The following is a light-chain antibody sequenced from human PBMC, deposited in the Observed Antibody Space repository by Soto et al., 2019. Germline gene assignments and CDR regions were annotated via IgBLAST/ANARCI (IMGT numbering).Light chain of an antibody. CDR2: DAS. CDR3: QQSYNLPLP. J-gene: IGKJ3*01. CDR1: QDISNY. V-gene: IGKV1-33*01. Sequence: DIQMTQSPSSLSASVGDRVTITCQASQDISNYLNWYQQKPGKAPKLLIYDASNLKTGVPSRVSGRRSGTEFTFPIPSLQAEDIETNYCQQSYNLPLPFGPGTKVDIK.